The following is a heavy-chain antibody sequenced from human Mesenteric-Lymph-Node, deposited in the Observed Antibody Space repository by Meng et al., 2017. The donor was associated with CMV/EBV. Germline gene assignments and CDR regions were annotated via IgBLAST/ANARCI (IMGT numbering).Heavy chain of an antibody. V-gene: IGHV3-74*01. D-gene: IGHD3-10*01. CDR1: GFTFSSYA. CDR3: ASTPGWFGELSDTMEV. Sequence: GESLKISCAASGFTFSSYAMHWVRQAPGKGLMLVSRINGDGTGSGYADSMKGRFTISRDNANNMLYLQLDSLRAEDTAVYYCASTPGWFGELSDTMEVWGQGTTVTVSS. J-gene: IGHJ6*02. CDR2: INGDGTGS.